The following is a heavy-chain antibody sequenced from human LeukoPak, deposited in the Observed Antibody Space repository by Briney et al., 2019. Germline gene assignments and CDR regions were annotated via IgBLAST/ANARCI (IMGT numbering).Heavy chain of an antibody. CDR2: ISGNAGST. Sequence: GGSLRLSCAASGFTFSSYAMTWVRQAPGKGLEWVSAISGNAGSTYYADSVKGRFTISRDNSKNTLYLQMNSLRAEDTAVYYCAKATDYGDYGDYWGQGTLVTVSS. V-gene: IGHV3-23*01. J-gene: IGHJ4*02. CDR3: AKATDYGDYGDY. CDR1: GFTFSSYA. D-gene: IGHD4-17*01.